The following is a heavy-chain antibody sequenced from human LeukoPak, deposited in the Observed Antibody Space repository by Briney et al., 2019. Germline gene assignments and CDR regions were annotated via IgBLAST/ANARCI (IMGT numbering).Heavy chain of an antibody. CDR1: GFTFSSYE. CDR2: ISSSGSTI. V-gene: IGHV3-48*03. CDR3: ARRRVQPAWFDP. Sequence: PGGSLRLSCAASGFTFSSYEMNWVRQAPGKGLEWVSYISSSGSTIYYADSVKGRFTISRDNAKNSLYLQMNNLRAEDTAVYYCARRRVQPAWFDPWGQGTLVTVSS. J-gene: IGHJ5*02.